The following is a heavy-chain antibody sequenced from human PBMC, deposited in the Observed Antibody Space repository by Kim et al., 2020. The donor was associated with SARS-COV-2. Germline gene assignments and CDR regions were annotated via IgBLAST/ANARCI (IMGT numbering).Heavy chain of an antibody. J-gene: IGHJ6*02. V-gene: IGHV1-69*13. CDR3: AREGDSSGYQPPSYYYGMDV. Sequence: SVKVSCKASGGTFSSYAISWVRQAPGQGLEWMGGIIPIFGTANYAQKFQGRVTITADESTSTAYMELSSLRSEDTAVYYCAREGDSSGYQPPSYYYGMDVWGQGTTVTVSS. D-gene: IGHD3-22*01. CDR1: GGTFSSYA. CDR2: IIPIFGTA.